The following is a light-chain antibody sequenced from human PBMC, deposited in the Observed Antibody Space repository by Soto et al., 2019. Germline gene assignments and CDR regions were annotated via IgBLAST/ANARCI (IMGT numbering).Light chain of an antibody. CDR2: DAS. CDR3: QQSTSFPRT. J-gene: IGKJ1*01. Sequence: DIQMTQSPSTLSASLGDTVTITCRASQSVSSWLAWYQQRAGKAPKVLMYDASNLESGVPSRFSGSGSGTDFTLTISSLQPEDFATYYCQQSTSFPRTFGQGTKVDIK. CDR1: QSVSSW. V-gene: IGKV1-5*01.